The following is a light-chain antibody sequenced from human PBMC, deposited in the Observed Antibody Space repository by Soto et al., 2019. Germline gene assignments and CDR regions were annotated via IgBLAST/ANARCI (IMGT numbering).Light chain of an antibody. CDR1: SSDIGYYNY. CDR3: TSYTRSSNLVV. CDR2: EVS. J-gene: IGLJ3*02. V-gene: IGLV2-14*01. Sequence: QSALTQPASVSGSPGQWITISCTGTSSDIGYYNYVSWYQQDPGKAPKLIIYEVSNRPSGVSNHFSGSKSGNTASLTISGLQAEDEADYYCTSYTRSSNLVVFGGGTKLTVL.